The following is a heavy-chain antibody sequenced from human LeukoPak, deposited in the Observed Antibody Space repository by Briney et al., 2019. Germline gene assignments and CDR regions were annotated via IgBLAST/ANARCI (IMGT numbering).Heavy chain of an antibody. D-gene: IGHD2-21*02. CDR3: ARDRVTGEFDY. CDR1: GGSISSYY. J-gene: IGHJ4*02. CDR2: IYYSGST. V-gene: IGHV4-59*01. Sequence: PSETLSLTCTVPGGSISSYYWSWIRQPPGKGLEWIGYIYYSGSTNYNPSLKSRVTISVDTSKNQFSLKLSSVTAADTAVYYCARDRVTGEFDYWGQGTLVTVSS.